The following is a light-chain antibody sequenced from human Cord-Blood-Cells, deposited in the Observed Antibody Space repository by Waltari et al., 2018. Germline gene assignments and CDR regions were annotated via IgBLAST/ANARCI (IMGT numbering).Light chain of an antibody. CDR3: CSYAGSYTFDVV. CDR1: SSDVGGYNY. Sequence: QSALTQPRSVSGSPGQSVTISCTGTSSDVGGYNYVSWYQQHPGKAPKLMIYDVSKRPSGFPDRFSGSKSGNAASLTISGLQADDEADYYCCSYAGSYTFDVVFGGGTKLTVL. CDR2: DVS. J-gene: IGLJ2*01. V-gene: IGLV2-11*01.